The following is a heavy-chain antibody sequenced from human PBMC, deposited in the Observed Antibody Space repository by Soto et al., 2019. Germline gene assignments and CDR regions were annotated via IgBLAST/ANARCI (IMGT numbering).Heavy chain of an antibody. J-gene: IGHJ5*02. CDR3: ARGAGYCPSASCYTPLDP. D-gene: IGHD2-2*02. V-gene: IGHV1-69*13. CDR1: GGTFSNYA. CDR2: IVPIFGTA. Sequence: SVKVSCKASGGTFSNYAINWVRQAPGQGLEWMGGIVPIFGTANYAQKFRGRVTITADESTGTAYMELGSLTSEDTALYYCARGAGYCPSASCYTPLDPGGQGTLVTVPS.